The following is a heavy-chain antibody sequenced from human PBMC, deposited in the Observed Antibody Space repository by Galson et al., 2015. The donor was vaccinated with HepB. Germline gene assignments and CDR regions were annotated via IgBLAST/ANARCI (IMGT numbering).Heavy chain of an antibody. CDR1: GITLSSYS. Sequence: SLRLSCAASGITLSSYSMSWVRQAPGMGLEWVSFINEAGGTTYYADSVKGRFTISRDNAKNSLFLQMNSLSAGDTAVYYCATYDYGGKGGALNYWGQGTLVTVSS. D-gene: IGHD4-23*01. CDR3: ATYDYGGKGGALNY. J-gene: IGHJ4*02. CDR2: INEAGGTT. V-gene: IGHV3-48*01.